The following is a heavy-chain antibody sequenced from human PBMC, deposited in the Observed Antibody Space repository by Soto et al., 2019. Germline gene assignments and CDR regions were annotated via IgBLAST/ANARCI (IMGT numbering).Heavy chain of an antibody. V-gene: IGHV4-39*07. D-gene: IGHD6-13*01. CDR2: IYYSGST. CDR1: GGSISGSSYY. Sequence: PSETLSLTCTVSGGSISGSSYYWGWIRQPPGKGLEWIGNIYYSGSTYYNPSLKSRVTISVDTSKNQFSLKLSSVTAADTAVYYCARRYSSAFDIWGQGTMVTVSS. CDR3: ARRYSSAFDI. J-gene: IGHJ3*02.